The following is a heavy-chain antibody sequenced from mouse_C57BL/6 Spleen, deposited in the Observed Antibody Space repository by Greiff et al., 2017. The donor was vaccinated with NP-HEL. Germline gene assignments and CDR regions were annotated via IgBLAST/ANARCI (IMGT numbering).Heavy chain of an antibody. V-gene: IGHV1-80*01. Sequence: VKVVESGAELVKPGASVKISCKASGYAFSSYWMNWVKQRPGKGLEWIGQIYPGDGDTNYNGKFKGKATLTADKSSSTAYMQLSSLTSEDSAVYFCARSGYSWFAYWGQGTLVTVSA. D-gene: IGHD2-3*01. J-gene: IGHJ3*01. CDR2: IYPGDGDT. CDR3: ARSGYSWFAY. CDR1: GYAFSSYW.